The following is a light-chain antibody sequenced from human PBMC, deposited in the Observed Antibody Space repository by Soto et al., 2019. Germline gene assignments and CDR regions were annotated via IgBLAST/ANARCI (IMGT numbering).Light chain of an antibody. CDR1: SSNIGAGYA. CDR3: QSYDISLSGYV. Sequence: QSVLTQPPSVSGAPGQRVTISCTGSSSNIGAGYAVHWXXXXXXXXPRLVIYLNNNRPSGVPDRISDSKSGTSASLAITGLQAEDEADYYCQSYDISLSGYVFGTGTKVTVL. J-gene: IGLJ1*01. V-gene: IGLV1-40*01. CDR2: LNN.